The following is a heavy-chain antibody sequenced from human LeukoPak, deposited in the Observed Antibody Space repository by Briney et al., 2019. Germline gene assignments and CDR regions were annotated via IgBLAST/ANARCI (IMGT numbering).Heavy chain of an antibody. CDR1: GYTFTSYY. CDR3: AREGAYGDYGAHAFDI. Sequence: ASVKVSCKASGYTFTSYYMHWVRQAPGQGLEWMGIINPSGGSTSYAQKFQGGVTMTRDMSTSTVYMELSSLRSEDTAVYYCAREGAYGDYGAHAFDIWGQGTMVTVSS. D-gene: IGHD4-17*01. CDR2: INPSGGST. J-gene: IGHJ3*02. V-gene: IGHV1-46*01.